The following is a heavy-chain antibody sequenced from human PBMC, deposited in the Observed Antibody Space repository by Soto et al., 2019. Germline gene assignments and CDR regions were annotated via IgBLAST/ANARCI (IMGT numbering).Heavy chain of an antibody. CDR2: INPNSGGT. CDR1: GYTFTGYY. J-gene: IGHJ4*02. Sequence: ASVKVSCKASGYTFTGYYMHWVRQAPGQGLEWMGWINPNSGGTNYAQKFQGWVTMTRDTSISTAYMELSRLRSDDTAVYYCARGPPKGYGLYDYWGQGTLVTVSS. D-gene: IGHD5-12*01. V-gene: IGHV1-2*04. CDR3: ARGPPKGYGLYDY.